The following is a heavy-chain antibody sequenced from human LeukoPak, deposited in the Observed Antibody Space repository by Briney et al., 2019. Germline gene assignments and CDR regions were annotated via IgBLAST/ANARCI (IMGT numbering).Heavy chain of an antibody. Sequence: PGMSLRLSCAASGFTFNTYGMHWVRQTPGKGLECVAVIWFDGSKIYYTDSVKGRFTISRDNSKNTLFLQMSSLRAEDSGVYYCARDLAKGRYFDYWGQGTLVTVSS. CDR2: IWFDGSKI. D-gene: IGHD1-26*01. J-gene: IGHJ4*02. CDR3: ARDLAKGRYFDY. V-gene: IGHV3-33*01. CDR1: GFTFNTYG.